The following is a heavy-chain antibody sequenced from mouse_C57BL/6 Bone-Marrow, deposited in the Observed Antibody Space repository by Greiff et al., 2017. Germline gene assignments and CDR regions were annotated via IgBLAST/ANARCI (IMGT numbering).Heavy chain of an antibody. CDR3: ARENYFDY. V-gene: IGHV5-17*01. CDR1: GFTFSDYG. J-gene: IGHJ2*01. Sequence: EVKLMESGGGLVKPGGSLKLSCAASGFTFSDYGMHWVRQAPEKGLEWDAYISSGSSTIYYADTVKGRFTISRDNAKNTLFLQMTSLRSEDTAMYYCARENYFDYWGQGTTLTVSS. CDR2: ISSGSSTI.